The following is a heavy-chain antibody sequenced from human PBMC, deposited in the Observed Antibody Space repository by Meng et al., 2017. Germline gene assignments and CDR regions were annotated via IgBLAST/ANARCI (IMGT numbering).Heavy chain of an antibody. V-gene: IGHV4-34*01. J-gene: IGHJ4*02. Sequence: QVQLQQWGAGLLKPSETLSLTCSVYGGSFSGYYWSWIRQPPGKGLEWIGEINHSGSTNYNPSLKSRVTISVDTSKNQFSLKLSSVTAADTAVYYCASSGYSYGYRFDYWGQGTLVTVFS. CDR3: ASSGYSYGYRFDY. CDR1: GGSFSGYY. CDR2: INHSGST. D-gene: IGHD5-18*01.